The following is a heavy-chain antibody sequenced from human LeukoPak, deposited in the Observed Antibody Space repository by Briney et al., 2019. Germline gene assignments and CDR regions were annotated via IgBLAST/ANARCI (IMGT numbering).Heavy chain of an antibody. D-gene: IGHD4-17*01. CDR3: ARDLVLYGDY. V-gene: IGHV3-21*01. J-gene: IGHJ4*02. CDR1: GFTFSSYS. Sequence: GGSLRLSCAASGFTFSSYSMNWVRQAPGKGLEWVSSITSSYIYYADSVKGRFTISRDNAKNSLYLQMNSLRAEDTAVYYCARDLVLYGDYWGQGTLVTVSS. CDR2: ITSSYI.